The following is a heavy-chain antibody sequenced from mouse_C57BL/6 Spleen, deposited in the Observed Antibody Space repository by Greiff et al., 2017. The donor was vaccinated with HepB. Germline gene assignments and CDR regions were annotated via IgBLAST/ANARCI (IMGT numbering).Heavy chain of an antibody. CDR2: INPNNGGT. V-gene: IGHV1-26*01. CDR1: GYTFTDYY. J-gene: IGHJ3*01. Sequence: VQLQQSGPELVKPGASVKISCKASGYTFTDYYMNWVKQSHGKSLEWIGDINPNNGGTSYNQKFKGKATLTVDKSSSTAYMELRSLTSEDSAVYYCARSGDYGDWGQGTLVTVSA. D-gene: IGHD1-1*01. CDR3: ARSGDYGD.